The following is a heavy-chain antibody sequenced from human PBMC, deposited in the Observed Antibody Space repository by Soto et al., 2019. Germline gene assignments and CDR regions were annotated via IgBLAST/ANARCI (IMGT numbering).Heavy chain of an antibody. CDR1: GFTFGTTD. Sequence: QLLQSGVGLVQPVGSLTLSCAASGFTFGTTDMSWVRQAPGEGLEWVSTIDGSGGITYYADSVKGRFTISRDNSRNTVYLQMNSLRGDDTALYYCVKNSGWFNTWGQGALVTVSS. D-gene: IGHD3-10*01. CDR3: VKNSGWFNT. V-gene: IGHV3-23*01. J-gene: IGHJ5*02. CDR2: IDGSGGIT.